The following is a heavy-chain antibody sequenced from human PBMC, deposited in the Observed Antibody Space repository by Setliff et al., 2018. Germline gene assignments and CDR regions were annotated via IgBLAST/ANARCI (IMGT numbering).Heavy chain of an antibody. D-gene: IGHD1-26*01. Sequence: ETLSLTCAVSGYSISSGYYWGWIRQPPGKGLEWIGSIYHSGSTYYNPSLKSRVTISVDTSKNQFSLKLSSVTAADTAVYYCARVKVVGADFDYWGQGTLVTVSS. CDR2: IYHSGST. CDR3: ARVKVVGADFDY. V-gene: IGHV4-38-2*01. J-gene: IGHJ4*02. CDR1: GYSISSGYY.